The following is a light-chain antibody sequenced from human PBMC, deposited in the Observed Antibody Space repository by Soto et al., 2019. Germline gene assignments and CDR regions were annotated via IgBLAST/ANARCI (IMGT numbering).Light chain of an antibody. CDR3: QQYNNWPPT. CDR1: QTVNNNY. V-gene: IGKV3-20*01. Sequence: ELVLTQSPGTLSLSPGERATLSCRASQTVNNNYLAWYQQIPGQAPRLLISGASGRATGTPDRFSGSGSGTEFTLTISSLQSEDFAVYYCQQYNNWPPTFGQGTKVDIK. J-gene: IGKJ1*01. CDR2: GAS.